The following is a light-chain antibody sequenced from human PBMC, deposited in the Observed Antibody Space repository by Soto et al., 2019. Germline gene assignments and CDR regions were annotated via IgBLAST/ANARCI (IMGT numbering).Light chain of an antibody. V-gene: IGLV2-23*02. CDR2: EVS. CDR3: PSYARSTTYV. J-gene: IGLJ1*01. Sequence: QSVLAEPGAGSGSRGRSMTISCTGTSNDVGSDNLVSWYQQHPGKAPKFTIYEVSQRPAGVSYRFSGSKSGNTAYLTISGLQAEDEAAYYCPSYARSTTYVFRTSTKVPVL. CDR1: SNDVGSDNL.